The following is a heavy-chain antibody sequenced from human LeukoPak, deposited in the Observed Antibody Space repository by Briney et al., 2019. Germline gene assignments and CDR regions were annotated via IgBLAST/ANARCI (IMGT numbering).Heavy chain of an antibody. V-gene: IGHV3-9*01. J-gene: IGHJ4*02. D-gene: IGHD5-12*01. CDR2: ISWNSGSI. CDR1: GFTFDDFA. CDR3: AKGGGYDLGYGGNFDY. Sequence: KSGGSLRLSCAASGFTFDDFAMHWVRQAPGKGLEWVSGISWNSGSIGYADSVKGRFTISRDNAKKSLYLQMNSLRAEDTALYYCAKGGGYDLGYGGNFDYWGQGTLVTVSS.